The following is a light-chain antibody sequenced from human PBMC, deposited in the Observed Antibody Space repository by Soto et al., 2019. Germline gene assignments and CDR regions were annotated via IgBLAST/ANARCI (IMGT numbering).Light chain of an antibody. CDR1: QTISSW. CDR3: QHYNSYSEA. J-gene: IGKJ1*01. V-gene: IGKV1-5*03. CDR2: KAS. Sequence: IHMTQSPSTRFSSLLDMFTMTCLASQTISSWLAWYQQKPGKAPKLLIYKASTLKSGVPSRFSGSGSGTEFTLTISSLQPDDFATYYCQHYNSYSEAFGQGTKVDIK.